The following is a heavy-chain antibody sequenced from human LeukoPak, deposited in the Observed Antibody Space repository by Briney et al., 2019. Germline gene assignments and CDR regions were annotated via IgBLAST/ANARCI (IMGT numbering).Heavy chain of an antibody. CDR1: GLTFSSYW. D-gene: IGHD4-17*01. V-gene: IGHV3-7*03. CDR2: IKQDGSEK. Sequence: PGGSLRLSCAASGLTFSSYWMSWVRQAPGKGLEWVANIKQDGSEKYYVDSVKGRFTISRDNAKNSLYLQMNSLRAEDTAVYYCAKFAYYGDYEEFDYWGQGTLVTVSS. J-gene: IGHJ4*02. CDR3: AKFAYYGDYEEFDY.